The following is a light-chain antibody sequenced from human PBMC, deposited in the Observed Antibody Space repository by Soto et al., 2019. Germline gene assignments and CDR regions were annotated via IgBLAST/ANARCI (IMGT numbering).Light chain of an antibody. CDR1: QSISSY. J-gene: IGKJ1*01. CDR2: AAS. V-gene: IGKV1-39*01. CDR3: QQSYSTPRGT. Sequence: DIEMRRSPSSLSASVGDRVTITCRASQSISSYLNWYQQKPGKAPKLLIYAASSLQSGVPSRFSGSGSGTDFTLTICSLQPEDFATYYCQQSYSTPRGTFGQGTKVDIK.